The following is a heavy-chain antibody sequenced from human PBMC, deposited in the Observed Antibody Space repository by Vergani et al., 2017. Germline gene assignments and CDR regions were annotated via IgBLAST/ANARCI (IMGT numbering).Heavy chain of an antibody. CDR1: GFTFSSYG. V-gene: IGHV3-33*01. CDR2: IWYDGSNK. Sequence: QVQLVESGGGVVQPGRSLRLSCAASGFTFSSYGMHWVRQAPGKGLEWVAVIWYDGSNKYYADSVKGRFTISRDNSKNTLYLQMNSLRDEDTAVYYCARECNAYYYDSSGYAYYFDYWGQGTLVTVSS. J-gene: IGHJ4*02. D-gene: IGHD3-22*01. CDR3: ARECNAYYYDSSGYAYYFDY.